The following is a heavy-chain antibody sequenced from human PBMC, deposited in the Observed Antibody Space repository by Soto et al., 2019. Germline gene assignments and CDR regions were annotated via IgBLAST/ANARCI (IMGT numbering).Heavy chain of an antibody. J-gene: IGHJ6*02. D-gene: IGHD4-17*01. Sequence: QVQLVESGGGVVQPGRSLRLSCAASGFTFSSYGMHWVRQAPGKGLEWVAVISYDGSNKYYADSVKGRFTISRDNSKNTLYLQMNSLRAEDTAVYYCAKARTVTTFIFDYYYYYGMDVWGQGTTVTVSS. CDR1: GFTFSSYG. V-gene: IGHV3-30*18. CDR2: ISYDGSNK. CDR3: AKARTVTTFIFDYYYYYGMDV.